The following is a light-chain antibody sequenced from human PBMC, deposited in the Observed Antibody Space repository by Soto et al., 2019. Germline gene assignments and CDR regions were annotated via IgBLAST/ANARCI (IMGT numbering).Light chain of an antibody. J-gene: IGKJ5*01. CDR1: QSVSSS. V-gene: IGKV3-11*01. CDR2: DAS. Sequence: EVVLTHTKATLSFSPGYTSIPSCGASQSVSSSLAWYQQKPGQAPRLLIYDASSRATGIPARFSGSGSGTDFTLTISSLEPEDFGVYYCDQRGKGITFGQGGRLAIK. CDR3: DQRGKGIT.